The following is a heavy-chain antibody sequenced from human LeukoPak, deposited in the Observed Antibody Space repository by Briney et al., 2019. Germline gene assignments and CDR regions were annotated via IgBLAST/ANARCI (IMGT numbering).Heavy chain of an antibody. V-gene: IGHV1-69*04. CDR3: ARDYYDSGLCY. J-gene: IGHJ4*02. Sequence: SSVKVSCKASGGTFSSYAISWVRQAPGQGLEWMGRIIPILGIANYAQKFQGRVTITADKSTSTAYMELSSLRSEDTAVYYCARDYYDSGLCYWGQGTLVTVSS. CDR2: IIPILGIA. D-gene: IGHD3-22*01. CDR1: GGTFSSYA.